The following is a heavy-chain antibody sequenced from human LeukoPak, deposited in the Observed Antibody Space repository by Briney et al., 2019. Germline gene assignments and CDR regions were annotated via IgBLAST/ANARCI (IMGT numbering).Heavy chain of an antibody. D-gene: IGHD3-22*01. Sequence: PSETLSLTCAVYGGSFSGYYWSWIRQPPGKGLEWIGEINHSGSTNYNPSLKSRVTISVDTSKNQFSLKLSSVTAADTAVYYCARESGHYDSSGSTSWGQGTLVTVSS. CDR2: INHSGST. CDR3: ARESGHYDSSGSTS. CDR1: GGSFSGYY. J-gene: IGHJ4*02. V-gene: IGHV4-34*01.